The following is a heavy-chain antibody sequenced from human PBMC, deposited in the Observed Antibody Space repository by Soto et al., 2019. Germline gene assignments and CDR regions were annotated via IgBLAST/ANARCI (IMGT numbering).Heavy chain of an antibody. CDR2: IYYSGST. CDR3: ARYSSSWYWFDP. J-gene: IGHJ5*02. V-gene: IGHV4-31*03. Sequence: QVQLQESGPGLVKPSQTLSLTCTVSGGSISSGGYYWSWIRQHPGKGLEWIGYIYYSGSTYYNPSLKSRVTISVDTSKNQFSLKLSSVTTADTAVYYCARYSSSWYWFDPWGQGTLVTVSS. D-gene: IGHD6-13*01. CDR1: GGSISSGGYY.